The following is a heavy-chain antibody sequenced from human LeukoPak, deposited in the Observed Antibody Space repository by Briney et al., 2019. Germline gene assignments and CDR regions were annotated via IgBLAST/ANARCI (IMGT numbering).Heavy chain of an antibody. J-gene: IGHJ3*02. V-gene: IGHV3-48*03. D-gene: IGHD2-21*01. Sequence: PGGSLRLSCAASGFTFSSYEMNWVRQAPGKGLEWVSYISSSGSTIYYADSVKGRFTISRDNAKNSLYLQMNSLRAEDTAVYYCAKDRGGGSYDAFDIWGQGTMVTVSS. CDR2: ISSSGSTI. CDR1: GFTFSSYE. CDR3: AKDRGGGSYDAFDI.